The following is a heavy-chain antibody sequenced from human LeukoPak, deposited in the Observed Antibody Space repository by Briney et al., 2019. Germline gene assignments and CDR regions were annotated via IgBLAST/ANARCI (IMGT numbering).Heavy chain of an antibody. CDR1: GFTFSSYA. D-gene: IGHD3-10*01. V-gene: IGHV3-30*04. J-gene: IGHJ4*02. CDR3: ARLGLHGSGTYYFFDY. Sequence: PGGSLRLSCAASGFTFSSYAMHWVRQAPGKGLEWVAVISYDGSNKYYADSVKGRFTISRDNSKNTLYLQMNSLRAEDTAVYFCARLGLHGSGTYYFFDYWGQGTLVTVSS. CDR2: ISYDGSNK.